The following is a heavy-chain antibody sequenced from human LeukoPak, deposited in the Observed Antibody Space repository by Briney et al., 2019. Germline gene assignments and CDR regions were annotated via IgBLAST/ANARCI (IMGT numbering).Heavy chain of an antibody. CDR1: GYTFTYYA. D-gene: IGHD6-19*01. CDR3: ARGVSASSGWYVIDH. V-gene: IGHV1-3*01. CDR2: LNAGNGNT. Sequence: ASVKVSCKASGYTFTYYAIQWVRQAPGQRLEWMGWLNAGNGNTKYSQKFQGRVTITRYTSASTAYMELRSLRSEDTAVYYCARGVSASSGWYVIDHWGQGTLVTVSS. J-gene: IGHJ5*02.